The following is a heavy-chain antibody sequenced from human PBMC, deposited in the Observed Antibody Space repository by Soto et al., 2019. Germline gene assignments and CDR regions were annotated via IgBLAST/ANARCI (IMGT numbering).Heavy chain of an antibody. V-gene: IGHV4-59*01. CDR1: GGSISSYY. CDR2: IYYSGST. D-gene: IGHD3-10*01. J-gene: IGHJ3*02. CDR3: ARVWGGAFDI. Sequence: SETLSLTCTVSGGSISSYYWSWIRQPPGKGLEWIGYIYYSGSTNYNPSLKSRVTISVDTSRNQFSLKLSSVTAADTAVYYCARVWGGAFDIWGQGTMVTVSS.